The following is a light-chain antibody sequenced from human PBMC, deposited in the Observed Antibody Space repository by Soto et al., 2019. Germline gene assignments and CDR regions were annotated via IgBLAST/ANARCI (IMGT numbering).Light chain of an antibody. CDR3: GAWYNSLSGVV. CDR2: DAN. J-gene: IGLJ2*01. Sequence: QSVLTQPPSVSAAPGQKVIISCSGSSSNIGNNYVSWYQQLPGTAPRLLIYDANKRPSDIPDRCSGSKSATSATPGITGLETGDEADYYCGAWYNSLSGVVFGGGTKLTVL. V-gene: IGLV1-51*01. CDR1: SSNIGNNY.